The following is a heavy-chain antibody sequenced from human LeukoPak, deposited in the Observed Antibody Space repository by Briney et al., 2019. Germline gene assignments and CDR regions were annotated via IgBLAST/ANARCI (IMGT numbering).Heavy chain of an antibody. J-gene: IGHJ3*02. CDR1: GYSFTSYW. CDR2: IYPGDSDT. D-gene: IGHD5-12*01. Sequence: PGGSLRLSCAASGYSFTSYWIGWVRQMPGKGLEWMGIIYPGDSDTRYSPSFQGQVTISADKSISTAYLQWSSLKASDTAMYYCARPLKPDGYNLWDAFDIWGQGTMVTVSS. CDR3: ARPLKPDGYNLWDAFDI. V-gene: IGHV5-51*01.